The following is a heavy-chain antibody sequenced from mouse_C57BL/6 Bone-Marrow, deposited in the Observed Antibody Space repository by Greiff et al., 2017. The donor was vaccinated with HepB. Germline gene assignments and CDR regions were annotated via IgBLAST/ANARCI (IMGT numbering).Heavy chain of an antibody. CDR2: IRSKSNNYAT. V-gene: IGHV10-1*01. CDR3: VRTTVGSYYFDY. J-gene: IGHJ2*01. CDR1: GFSFNTYA. Sequence: EVQRVESGGGLVQPKGSLKLSCAASGFSFNTYAMNWVRQAPGKGLEWVARIRSKSNNYATYYADSVKDRFTISRDDSESMLYLQMNNLKTEDTAMYYCVRTTVGSYYFDYWGQGTTLTVSS. D-gene: IGHD1-1*01.